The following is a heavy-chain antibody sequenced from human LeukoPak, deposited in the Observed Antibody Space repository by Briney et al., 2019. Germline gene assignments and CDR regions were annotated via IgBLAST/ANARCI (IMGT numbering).Heavy chain of an antibody. CDR3: AKGGRDVDY. CDR1: GFTLSSYS. Sequence: GGSLRLSCAASGFTLSSYSMSWVREAPGKGLEWVSAITGSGGSTYYADSAKGRFTISRDNSKNTLYLQMNSLRSEDTAVYYCAKGGRDVDYWGQGALVTVSS. CDR2: ITGSGGST. J-gene: IGHJ4*02. V-gene: IGHV3-23*01.